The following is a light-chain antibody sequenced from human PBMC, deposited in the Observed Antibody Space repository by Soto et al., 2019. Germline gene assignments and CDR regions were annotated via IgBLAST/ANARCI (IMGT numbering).Light chain of an antibody. J-gene: IGLJ3*02. CDR1: PSNIGAGFD. V-gene: IGLV1-40*01. CDR2: GTT. Sequence: QSVLTQPPSVSGAPGQRITIYCTGSPSNIGAGFDVHWYQQFPGTAPKLLIYGTTSRPSGVPDRFSGSQSGTSASLAITGLQAGDEADYYCQSYDTSLSGAGVFGGGTKVTVL. CDR3: QSYDTSLSGAGV.